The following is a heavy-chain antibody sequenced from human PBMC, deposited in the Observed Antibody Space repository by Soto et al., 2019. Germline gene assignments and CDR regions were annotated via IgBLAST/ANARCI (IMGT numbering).Heavy chain of an antibody. CDR1: GYTFTSYG. CDR3: ARGTTVETGSY. J-gene: IGHJ4*02. CDR2: ISAYNGNT. V-gene: IGHV1-18*01. D-gene: IGHD4-17*01. Sequence: QVQLVQSGAEVKKPGASVKVSCKASGYTFTSYGISWGRQAPGQGLGWMGWISAYNGNTNYAQKFQGRVTMSTDTPTSTAYMELRSLRSDETAVYYCARGTTVETGSYWGQGTLVTVSS.